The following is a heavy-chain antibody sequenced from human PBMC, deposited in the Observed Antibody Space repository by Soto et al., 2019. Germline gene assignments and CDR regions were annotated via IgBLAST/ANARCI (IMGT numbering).Heavy chain of an antibody. CDR1: GYPFTTYS. D-gene: IGHD1-1*01. Sequence: ASVQVSCKASGYPFTTYSMHWVRHAPGQRLEWMGWITAVNGNTRYSQKFQGRVTITRDTSASTAYMELSSLTSEDTAVYYCARDHPLAVRNNWPLFHFWGQGSLVTVSS. J-gene: IGHJ4*02. V-gene: IGHV1-3*01. CDR2: ITAVNGNT. CDR3: ARDHPLAVRNNWPLFHF.